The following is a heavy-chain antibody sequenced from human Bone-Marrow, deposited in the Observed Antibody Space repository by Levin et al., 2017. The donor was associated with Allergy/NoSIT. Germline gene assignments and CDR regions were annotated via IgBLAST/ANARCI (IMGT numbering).Heavy chain of an antibody. Sequence: PSETLSLTCTLSGGSISRYYWSWIRQPPGKGLEWIGYIYFRGSTKYNSSLKSRVTMSVDTSKNQFSLKMNSLTAADTAVYYCARGIAVAGDPYYFDYWGQGSLVTVSS. CDR1: GGSISRYY. CDR2: IYFRGST. V-gene: IGHV4-59*01. D-gene: IGHD6-19*01. J-gene: IGHJ4*02. CDR3: ARGIAVAGDPYYFDY.